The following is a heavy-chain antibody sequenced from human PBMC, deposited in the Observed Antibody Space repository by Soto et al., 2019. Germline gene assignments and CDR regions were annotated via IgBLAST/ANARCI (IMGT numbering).Heavy chain of an antibody. CDR1: GFTFSVYS. V-gene: IGHV3-48*02. CDR2: ITSDTKTI. J-gene: IGHJ4*02. Sequence: EVQLVESGGDLVQRAGSLRLSCVASGFTFSVYSMNWVRQAPGKGLEWFSYITSDTKTIKYADSVKGRFTISRDNAKNSVYLQTNRLRDEDTAVYYCARSVEGHFDYWGQGTVVTVSS. D-gene: IGHD6-19*01. CDR3: ARSVEGHFDY.